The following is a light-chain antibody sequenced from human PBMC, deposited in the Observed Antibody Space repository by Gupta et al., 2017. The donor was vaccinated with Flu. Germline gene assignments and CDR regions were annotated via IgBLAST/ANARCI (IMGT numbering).Light chain of an antibody. V-gene: IGKV1-5*03. Sequence: VGDRVTVTCRASQSIHSYLAWYQQRPGKAPKLLIYDASSLESGVPSRFSGSGFGTEFTLTISSLQPDDIAIYYCQQYDSWWTFGQGTKVEIK. J-gene: IGKJ1*01. CDR1: QSIHSY. CDR2: DAS. CDR3: QQYDSWWT.